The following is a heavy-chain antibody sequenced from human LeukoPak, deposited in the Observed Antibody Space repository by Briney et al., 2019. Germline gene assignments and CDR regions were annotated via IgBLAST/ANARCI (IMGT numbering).Heavy chain of an antibody. D-gene: IGHD5-18*01. CDR1: GFTFSSYS. V-gene: IGHV3-21*01. J-gene: IGHJ4*02. CDR2: FSSSSSST. CDR3: ARDRAGYSYGTYFDY. Sequence: PGGSLRLSCAASGFTFSSYSMNWVRQAPGKGLEWVSSFSSSSSSTYYADSVKGRFTISRDNAKSSLYLQMNSLRAEDTAVYYCARDRAGYSYGTYFDYWGQGTLVTVST.